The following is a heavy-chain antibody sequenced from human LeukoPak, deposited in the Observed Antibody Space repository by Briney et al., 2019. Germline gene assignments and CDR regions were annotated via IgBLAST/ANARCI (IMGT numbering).Heavy chain of an antibody. CDR3: ARGVYDYVWGSYHY. V-gene: IGHV1-2*02. CDR1: GYTFTGYY. CDR2: INPNSGGT. J-gene: IGHJ4*02. Sequence: GASVKVSCKASGYTFTGYYMHWVRQAPGQGLEWMGWINPNSGGTNYAQKFQGRVTMTRDTSISTAYMELSRLRSDDTAVYYCARGVYDYVWGSYHYWGQGTLVTVSS. D-gene: IGHD3-16*02.